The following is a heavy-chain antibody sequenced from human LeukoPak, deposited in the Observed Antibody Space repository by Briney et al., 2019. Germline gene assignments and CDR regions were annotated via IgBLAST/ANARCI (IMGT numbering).Heavy chain of an antibody. CDR1: GGTFSSYA. Sequence: SVKVSCKASGGTFSSYAISWVRQAPGQGLEWMGGIIPIFGTANYAQKFQGRVTITTDESTSTAYMELSSLRSEDTAVYYCARGECGGDCYYYFDYWGQGTLVTVSS. D-gene: IGHD2-21*01. CDR3: ARGECGGDCYYYFDY. V-gene: IGHV1-69*05. J-gene: IGHJ4*02. CDR2: IIPIFGTA.